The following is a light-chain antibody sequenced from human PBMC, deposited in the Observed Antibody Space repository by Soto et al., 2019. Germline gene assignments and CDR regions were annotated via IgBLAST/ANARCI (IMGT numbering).Light chain of an antibody. CDR2: GAS. J-gene: IGKJ1*01. Sequence: EIVLTQSPGTLSLSPGERATLSCRARQSVSDKYLAWYQRKPGQAPRLLIYGASSRASGIPDMFSGSGSGTDFTLTISRLEPEDFAVYYCRQYGFSLRTFGQGSKVEV. V-gene: IGKV3-20*01. CDR1: QSVSDKY. CDR3: RQYGFSLRT.